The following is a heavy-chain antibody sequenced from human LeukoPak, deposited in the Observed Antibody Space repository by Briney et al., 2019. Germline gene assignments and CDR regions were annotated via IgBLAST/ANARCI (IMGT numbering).Heavy chain of an antibody. CDR1: GGSISSSSYY. Sequence: SETLSLTCTVSGGSISSSSYYWGWIRQPPGKGLEWIGSIYYSGSTYYNPSLKSRVTISVDTSKNQFSLKLSSVTAVDTAVYYCARTYSGYDHFDYWGQGTLVTVSS. D-gene: IGHD5-12*01. CDR2: IYYSGST. J-gene: IGHJ4*02. V-gene: IGHV4-39*01. CDR3: ARTYSGYDHFDY.